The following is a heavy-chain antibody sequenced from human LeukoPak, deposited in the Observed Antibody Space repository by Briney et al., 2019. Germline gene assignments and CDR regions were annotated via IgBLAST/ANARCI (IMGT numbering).Heavy chain of an antibody. D-gene: IGHD3-10*01. CDR1: GFAFSSYS. Sequence: GGSLRLSCAASGFAFSSYSMNWVRQAPGKGLEWVSSISSSSSYIYYADSVKGRFTISRDNAKNSLYLQMNSLRAEDTAVYYCARDQYYGSGSYYNSYYYYGMDVWGQGTTVTVSS. J-gene: IGHJ6*02. CDR3: ARDQYYGSGSYYNSYYYYGMDV. V-gene: IGHV3-21*04. CDR2: ISSSSSYI.